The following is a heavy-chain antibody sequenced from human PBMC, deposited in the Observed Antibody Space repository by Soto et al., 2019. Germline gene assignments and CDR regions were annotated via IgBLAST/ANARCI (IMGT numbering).Heavy chain of an antibody. CDR2: IYYTGTT. Sequence: QVQLQESGPGLVKPSETLSLTCTVSGGSISGGDYCWTWIRQSPGKGLEWIGNIYYTGTTYYNPSLKSRVTISVDTSNNQFSLSLNSVTATDTAVYYCARGMGMIRRHDSWGQGTLVIVST. CDR1: GGSISGGDYC. V-gene: IGHV4-30-4*01. CDR3: ARGMGMIRRHDS. D-gene: IGHD3-22*01. J-gene: IGHJ4*02.